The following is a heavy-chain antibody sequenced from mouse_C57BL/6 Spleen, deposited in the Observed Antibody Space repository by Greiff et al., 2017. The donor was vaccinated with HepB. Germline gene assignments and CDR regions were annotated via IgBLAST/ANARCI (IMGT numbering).Heavy chain of an antibody. CDR1: GYTFTNYW. CDR3: ARSLYDYDGDWYFDV. Sequence: QVQLQQSGAELVRPGPSVKMSCKASGYTFTNYWIGWAKQRPGHGLEWIGDIYPGGGYTNYNEKFKGKATLTADKSSSTAYMQFSSLTSEDSAIYYCARSLYDYDGDWYFDVWGTGTTVTVSS. CDR2: IYPGGGYT. J-gene: IGHJ1*03. V-gene: IGHV1-63*01. D-gene: IGHD2-4*01.